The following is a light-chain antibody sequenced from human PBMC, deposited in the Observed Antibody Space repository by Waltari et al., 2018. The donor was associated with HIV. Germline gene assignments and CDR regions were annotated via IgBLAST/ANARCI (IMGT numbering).Light chain of an antibody. V-gene: IGLV1-47*01. Sequence: QSVLTQPPSTSGTPGQRVTISCSGSSSNIGSNDIYWYRQVPGTTPKLLMYTNNRRPSGVPDRCSGARYGTSASLAISGLRSGDEADYYWAAWDDSLNGLVFGGGTKLTVL. J-gene: IGLJ3*02. CDR3: AAWDDSLNGLV. CDR2: TNN. CDR1: SSNIGSND.